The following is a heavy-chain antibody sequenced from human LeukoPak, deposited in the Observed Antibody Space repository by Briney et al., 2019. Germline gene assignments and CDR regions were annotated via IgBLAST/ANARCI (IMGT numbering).Heavy chain of an antibody. CDR1: GSSISSDYY. D-gene: IGHD2-15*01. Sequence: SETLSLTCSVSGSSISSDYYWGWVRQPPGKGLEWIGSIKHRGRSYYNPSLKSRVTISVDTSKNQFSLQLSSVTAADTAVYYCARVVGATSLDYWGQGILVTVSS. J-gene: IGHJ4*02. CDR2: IKHRGRS. CDR3: ARVVGATSLDY. V-gene: IGHV4-38-2*02.